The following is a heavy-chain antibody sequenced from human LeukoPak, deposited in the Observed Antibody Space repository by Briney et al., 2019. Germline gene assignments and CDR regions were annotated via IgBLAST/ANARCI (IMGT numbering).Heavy chain of an antibody. CDR3: ARARSYYDSSGYLGY. CDR1: AGSVSNGNYY. Sequence: SETLSLTCTVSAGSVSNGNYYWSWLRQPPGTALEWIGYIYYTGTTYHIPSLEGRVTISVDTSKNQFSVKLNSVTAADTAVYYCARARSYYDSSGYLGYWGQGTLVTVSS. CDR2: IYYTGTT. V-gene: IGHV4-61*01. J-gene: IGHJ4*02. D-gene: IGHD3-22*01.